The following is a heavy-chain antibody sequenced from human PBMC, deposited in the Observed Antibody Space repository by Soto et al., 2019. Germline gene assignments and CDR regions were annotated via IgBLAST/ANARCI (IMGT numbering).Heavy chain of an antibody. CDR3: ARGYCSGGSCYSFDY. J-gene: IGHJ4*02. CDR2: IYQSGST. Sequence: QLQLQESGSGLVKPSQTLPLTCAVSGGSVSSGGYSWSWFRQPPGKGLEWIGYIYQSGSTYYNPSLTSRVTISVLRSKNQFSLRLSSVTAADTAVYYCARGYCSGGSCYSFDYWGQGTLVTVSS. V-gene: IGHV4-30-2*01. D-gene: IGHD2-15*01. CDR1: GGSVSSGGYS.